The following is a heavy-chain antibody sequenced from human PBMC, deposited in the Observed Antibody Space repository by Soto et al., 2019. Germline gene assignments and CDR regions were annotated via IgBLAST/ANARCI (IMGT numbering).Heavy chain of an antibody. CDR3: ARDRPYSSSWPISYYFDY. V-gene: IGHV1-69*01. J-gene: IGHJ4*02. D-gene: IGHD6-13*01. Sequence: QVQLVQSGAEVKKPGSSVKVSCKASGGTFSSYAISWVRQAPGQGLEWMGGIIPIFGTANYAQKFQGRVTITADESTSTAYMGLSSLRSEDTAVYYCARDRPYSSSWPISYYFDYWGQGTLVTVSS. CDR1: GGTFSSYA. CDR2: IIPIFGTA.